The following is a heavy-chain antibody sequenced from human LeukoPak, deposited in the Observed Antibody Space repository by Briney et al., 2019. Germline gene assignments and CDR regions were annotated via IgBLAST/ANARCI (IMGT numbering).Heavy chain of an antibody. V-gene: IGHV3-11*04. J-gene: IGHJ6*03. Sequence: GGSLRLSCAASGFTFSDYYMSWIRQAPGKGLEWVSYISSSGSTIYYADSVKGRFTISRDNAKNSLYLQMNSLRAEDTAVYYCARPAKGVSYYYYMDVWGKGTTVTVSS. CDR3: ARPAKGVSYYYYMDV. D-gene: IGHD3-10*01. CDR2: ISSSGSTI. CDR1: GFTFSDYY.